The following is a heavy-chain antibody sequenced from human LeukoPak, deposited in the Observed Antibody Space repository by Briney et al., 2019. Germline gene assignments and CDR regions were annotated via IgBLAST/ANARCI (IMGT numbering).Heavy chain of an antibody. CDR2: IWYDGSNK. J-gene: IGHJ4*02. CDR1: GFTFSDYG. Sequence: PGKPLRLSCTASGFTFSDYGMHWVRQPPGKGLEWVAIIWYDGSNKTYEDSVKGRFTISRDNSKNTLYLQMNSLRAEDTAVYYCARGVGYYDSSGTIDYWGQGTLVTVSS. CDR3: ARGVGYYDSSGTIDY. D-gene: IGHD3-22*01. V-gene: IGHV3-33*01.